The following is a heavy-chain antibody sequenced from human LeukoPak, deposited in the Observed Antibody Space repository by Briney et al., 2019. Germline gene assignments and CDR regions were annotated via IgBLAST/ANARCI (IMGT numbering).Heavy chain of an antibody. CDR2: IYSGGSP. J-gene: IGHJ3*01. CDR1: GFTVRSSY. V-gene: IGHV3-53*01. CDR3: ARDGADNSGYYFGSL. D-gene: IGHD3-22*01. Sequence: PGGSLRLSCAASGFTVRSSYMSWVRQAPGKGLEWVSVIYSGGSPDYSDSAKGRFTISSDNSKNPLYLQMNSLRVEDTAVYYCARDGADNSGYYFGSLWGQGTMVTVSS.